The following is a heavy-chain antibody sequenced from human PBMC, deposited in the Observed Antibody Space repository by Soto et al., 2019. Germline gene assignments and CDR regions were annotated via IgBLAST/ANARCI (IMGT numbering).Heavy chain of an antibody. CDR1: GGSFSGYY. V-gene: IGHV4-34*01. D-gene: IGHD3-3*01. Sequence: SETLSLTCAVYGGSFSGYYWSWIRQSPGQGLEWIGEINHSGSTNYNPSLKSRITISVDTSKRQFSLKLTSVTAADTAVYYCARGWRFDPWGQGTLVTVSS. CDR3: ARGWRFDP. J-gene: IGHJ5*02. CDR2: INHSGST.